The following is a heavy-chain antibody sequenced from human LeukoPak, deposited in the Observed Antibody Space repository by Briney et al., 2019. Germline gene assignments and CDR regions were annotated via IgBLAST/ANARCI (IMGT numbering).Heavy chain of an antibody. Sequence: PGGSLRLSCAASGFTVSSNYMSWVRQAPGKGLEWISVIYSGGSTFYADSVKGRFTISRDNFKNTLFLQMNSLRAEDTAVYYCASGGYSYGYNHDYWGQGTLVTVSS. CDR1: GFTVSSNY. D-gene: IGHD5-18*01. V-gene: IGHV3-53*01. CDR3: ASGGYSYGYNHDY. J-gene: IGHJ4*02. CDR2: IYSGGST.